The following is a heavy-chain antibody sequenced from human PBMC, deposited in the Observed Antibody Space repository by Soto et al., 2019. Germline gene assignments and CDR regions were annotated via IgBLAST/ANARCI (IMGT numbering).Heavy chain of an antibody. CDR3: AGGGVRGVITRTRDYYGMDV. CDR1: GYSFTSYW. J-gene: IGHJ6*02. CDR2: IYPGDSDT. Sequence: GEALKISCKGSGYSFTSYWIGWVRQMPGKGLEWMGIIYPGDSDTTYSPSFQGPVTISADKSISPAYLQWSSLKASDTAMYYCAGGGVRGVITRTRDYYGMDVWGQGTTVTVSS. D-gene: IGHD3-10*01. V-gene: IGHV5-51*01.